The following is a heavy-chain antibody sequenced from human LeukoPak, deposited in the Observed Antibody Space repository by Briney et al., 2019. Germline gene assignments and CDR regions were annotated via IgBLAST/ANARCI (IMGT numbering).Heavy chain of an antibody. D-gene: IGHD6-13*01. CDR3: ARGGSSRFDQ. CDR2: ISPDGSEK. J-gene: IGHJ4*02. V-gene: IGHV3-7*02. Sequence: QSGGSLRLSCAASGFTFTTYWMSWVPQSPGKGLEWVAKISPDGSEKYYVDSVKGRFTISRDNAKNSLDLQMSSLRADDTAVYYCARGGSSRFDQWGQGTLVTVSS. CDR1: GFTFTTYW.